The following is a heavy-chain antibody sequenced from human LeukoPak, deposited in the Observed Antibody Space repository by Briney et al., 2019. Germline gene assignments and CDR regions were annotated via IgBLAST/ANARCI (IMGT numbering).Heavy chain of an antibody. D-gene: IGHD6-19*01. J-gene: IGHJ4*02. CDR1: GFTFRSHG. V-gene: IGHV3-23*01. Sequence: GGSLRLSCAASGFTFRSHGMHWVRQAPGKGLEWVSAISGSGGSTYYADSVKGRFTISRDNSKNTLYLQMNSLRAEDTAVYYCAKDAWLPETAGIYWGQGTLVTVSS. CDR2: ISGSGGST. CDR3: AKDAWLPETAGIY.